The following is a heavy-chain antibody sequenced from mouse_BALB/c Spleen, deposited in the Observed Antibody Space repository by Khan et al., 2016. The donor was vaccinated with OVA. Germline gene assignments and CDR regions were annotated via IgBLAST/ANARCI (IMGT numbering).Heavy chain of an antibody. CDR2: INTYTGEP. V-gene: IGHV9-3-1*01. CDR1: GYSFTHYG. D-gene: IGHD2-10*01. Sequence: QLQLVQSGPELKKPGETVKISCKASGYSFTHYGMNWVKQAPGKGLKWMGWINTYTGEPTYVEDFKGRFAFSLETSASTAYLQINNLKNEDTATYFCARPPYFSYVMVYWGQGTSVTVSS. J-gene: IGHJ4*01. CDR3: ARPPYFSYVMVY.